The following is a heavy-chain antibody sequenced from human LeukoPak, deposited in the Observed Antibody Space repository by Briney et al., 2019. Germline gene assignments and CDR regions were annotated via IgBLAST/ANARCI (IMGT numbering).Heavy chain of an antibody. CDR1: GFTLSSYA. J-gene: IGHJ4*02. V-gene: IGHV3-64D*09. CDR2: IHVKGGRT. Sequence: ARSRRLSSSASGFTLSSYAMHWVRQAPGKGMEYVSGIHVKGGRTPYGDSVKGRFSISRDNSQNTLQLQMSTLRAEGTGMSYCVKDVGGSYAFDYWGQGILVTVAS. D-gene: IGHD1-26*01. CDR3: VKDVGGSYAFDY.